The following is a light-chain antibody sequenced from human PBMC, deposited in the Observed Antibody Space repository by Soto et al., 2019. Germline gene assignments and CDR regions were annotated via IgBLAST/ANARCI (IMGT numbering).Light chain of an antibody. CDR2: GAS. CDR1: QSISSY. Sequence: DIQMTQAPSSLSASVGDRVTLTCRASQSISSYLNWYQQKPGKAPKLLIHGASTRATGFPARFSGSGSGTDFTLTISSLQSEDFAVYYCQQYNNWPWTFGQGPRWIS. V-gene: IGKV1-39*01. J-gene: IGKJ1*01. CDR3: QQYNNWPWT.